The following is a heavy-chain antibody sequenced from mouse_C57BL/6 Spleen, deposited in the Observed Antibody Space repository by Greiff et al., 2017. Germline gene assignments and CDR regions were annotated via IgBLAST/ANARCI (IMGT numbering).Heavy chain of an antibody. CDR3: ARDYYGSSYPPYYFDY. CDR2: IDPEDGET. Sequence: VHVKQSGAELVKPGASVQLSCTASGFNIKDYYMHWVKQRTEQGLEWIGRIDPEDGETKYAPKFQGKATITADTSSNTAYLQLSSLTSEDTAVYYGARDYYGSSYPPYYFDYWGQGTTLTVSS. CDR1: GFNIKDYY. J-gene: IGHJ2*01. D-gene: IGHD1-1*01. V-gene: IGHV14-2*01.